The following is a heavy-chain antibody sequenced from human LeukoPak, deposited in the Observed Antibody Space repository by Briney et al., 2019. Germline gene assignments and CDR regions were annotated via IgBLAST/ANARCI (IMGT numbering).Heavy chain of an antibody. CDR3: ARDLNWETY. D-gene: IGHD7-27*01. CDR2: IKKDGSQI. V-gene: IGHV3-7*01. CDR1: GLTFSSYW. Sequence: PGGSLRLSCVASGLTFSSYWMSWVRQAPGKGLEWVAKIKKDGSQIYYVDSVKGGITIARDNEKNSLYLQMNSLRAEDTAVYYCARDLNWETYWGQGTLVSVSS. J-gene: IGHJ4*02.